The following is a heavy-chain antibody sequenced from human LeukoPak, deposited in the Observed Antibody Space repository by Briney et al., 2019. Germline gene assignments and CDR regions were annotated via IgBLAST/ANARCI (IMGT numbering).Heavy chain of an antibody. V-gene: IGHV3-23*01. CDR1: GFTFSSYA. J-gene: IGHJ4*02. CDR2: ISGSGAST. Sequence: GGSLRLSCAASGFTFSSYAMNWVRQAPRKGLEWVSTISGSGASTYYADSVKGRFTISRDNSQNTLYLQMNSLRAEDTAVYYCAKAYCAGDCYYYFDYWGQGTLVSVSS. CDR3: AKAYCAGDCYYYFDY. D-gene: IGHD2-21*02.